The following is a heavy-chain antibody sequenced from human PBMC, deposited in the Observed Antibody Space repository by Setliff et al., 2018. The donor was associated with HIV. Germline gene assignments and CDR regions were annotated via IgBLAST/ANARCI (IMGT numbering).Heavy chain of an antibody. CDR3: ARSASNYLHAMDV. J-gene: IGHJ6*02. V-gene: IGHV3-48*03. D-gene: IGHD1-7*01. Sequence: GGSLRLSCETSGFIFSSYEMNWVRQAPGKGLEWISKLSTTGTNIHYADSVKGRFAISRDNAKNSLFLQMSSLRVEDTAVYYCARSASNYLHAMDVWGQGTTVTVSS. CDR2: LSTTGTNI. CDR1: GFIFSSYE.